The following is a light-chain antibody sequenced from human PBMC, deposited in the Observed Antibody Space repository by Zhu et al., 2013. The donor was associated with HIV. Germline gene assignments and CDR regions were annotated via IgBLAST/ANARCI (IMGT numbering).Light chain of an antibody. J-gene: IGKJ2*01. Sequence: EIVLTQSPGTLSLSPGERATLSCRASQSVSSSYLAWYRQKPGQAPRLLIYGSSIRATGIPDRFSGSGSGTEFTLTISRLEPEDFALYYCQQFGGSPPYTFGQGTKLEIK. CDR1: QSVSSSY. CDR3: QQFGGSPPYT. CDR2: GSS. V-gene: IGKV3-20*01.